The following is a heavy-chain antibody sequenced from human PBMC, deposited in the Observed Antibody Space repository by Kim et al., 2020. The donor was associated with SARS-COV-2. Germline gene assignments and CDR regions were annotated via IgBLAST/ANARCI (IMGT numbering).Heavy chain of an antibody. CDR1: GGSFSGYY. CDR2: INHSGST. D-gene: IGHD3-10*01. CDR3: ARGRPRLLWFGELSHFDY. Sequence: SETLSLTCAVYGGSFSGYYWSWIRQPPGKGLEWIGEINHSGSTNYNPSLKSRVTISVDTSKNQFSLKLSSVTAADTAVYYCARGRPRLLWFGELSHFDYWGQGTLVTVSS. V-gene: IGHV4-34*01. J-gene: IGHJ4*02.